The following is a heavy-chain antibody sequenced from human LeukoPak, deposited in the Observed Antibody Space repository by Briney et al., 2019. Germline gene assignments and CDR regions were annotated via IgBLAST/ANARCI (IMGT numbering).Heavy chain of an antibody. CDR3: VRLAIVDGYNW. V-gene: IGHV3-30-3*01. D-gene: IGHD5-24*01. J-gene: IGHJ4*02. CDR1: GFTFSSYA. Sequence: GGSLRLSCAASGFTFSSYAMHWVRQAPGKGLEWVAVISYDGSNKYYADSVKGRFTISRDNAKNTLYLQMNSLRAEDTAVYYCVRLAIVDGYNWWGRGSLVTVSS. CDR2: ISYDGSNK.